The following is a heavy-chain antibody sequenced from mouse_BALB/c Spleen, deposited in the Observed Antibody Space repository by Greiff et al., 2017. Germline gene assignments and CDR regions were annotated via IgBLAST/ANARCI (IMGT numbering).Heavy chain of an antibody. D-gene: IGHD1-1*02. Sequence: VQLQQSAAELARPGASVKMSCKASGYTFTSYVMHWVKQKPGQGLEWIGYINPYNDGTKYNEKFKGKATLTSDKSSSTAYMELSSLTSEDSAVYYCARDIGWAMDYWGQGTSVTVSS. CDR2: INPYNDGT. CDR3: ARDIGWAMDY. J-gene: IGHJ4*01. V-gene: IGHV1-14*01. CDR1: GYTFTSYV.